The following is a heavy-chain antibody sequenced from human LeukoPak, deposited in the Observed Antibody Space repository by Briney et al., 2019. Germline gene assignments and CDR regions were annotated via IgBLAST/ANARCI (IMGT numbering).Heavy chain of an antibody. J-gene: IGHJ4*02. CDR3: ARLLAGAAAGTKSDY. Sequence: GESLKISCKGSGYSFTSYWISWVRQMPGKGLEWMGRIDPSGSYTNYSPSFQGHVTISADKSISTAYLQWSSLKASDTAMYYCARLLAGAAAGTKSDYWGQGTLVTVSS. CDR2: IDPSGSYT. D-gene: IGHD6-13*01. CDR1: GYSFTSYW. V-gene: IGHV5-10-1*01.